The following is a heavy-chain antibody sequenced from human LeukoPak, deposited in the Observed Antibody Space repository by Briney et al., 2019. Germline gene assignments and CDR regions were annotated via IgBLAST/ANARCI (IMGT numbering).Heavy chain of an antibody. J-gene: IGHJ4*02. Sequence: PSETLSLTCTVSGGSISSYYWSWIRQPPGKGLEWIGYIYYSGSTNYNPSLKGRVTISVDTSKNQFSLKLSSVTAADTAVYYCARSIVGAPSDYWGQGTLVTVSS. V-gene: IGHV4-59*01. D-gene: IGHD1-26*01. CDR1: GGSISSYY. CDR3: ARSIVGAPSDY. CDR2: IYYSGST.